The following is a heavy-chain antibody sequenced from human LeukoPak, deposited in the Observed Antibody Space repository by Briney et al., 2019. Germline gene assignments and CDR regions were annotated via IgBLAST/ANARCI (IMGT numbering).Heavy chain of an antibody. V-gene: IGHV3-23*01. CDR3: AKSERAYYYYMDV. Sequence: GGSLRLSCAASGFTFSSYAMHWVRQAPGKGLEWVSAISGSGGSTYYADSVKGRFTISRDNSKNTLYLQMNSLRAEDTAVYYCAKSERAYYYYMDVWGKGTTVTVSS. J-gene: IGHJ6*03. D-gene: IGHD1-1*01. CDR2: ISGSGGST. CDR1: GFTFSSYA.